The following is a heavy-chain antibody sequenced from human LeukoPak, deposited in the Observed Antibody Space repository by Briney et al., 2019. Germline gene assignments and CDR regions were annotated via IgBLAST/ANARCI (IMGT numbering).Heavy chain of an antibody. D-gene: IGHD2-15*01. CDR2: IYGGGNT. Sequence: GGSLRLSCAASGFTVGSSYMNWVRQAPGKGLEWVSLIYGGGNTYYADSVKGRFTISRDNSKNTLYLQVNSLRAEDTAVYYCARRGDGGRSFDYWGQGTLVTVSS. CDR1: GFTVGSSY. CDR3: ARRGDGGRSFDY. V-gene: IGHV3-53*01. J-gene: IGHJ4*02.